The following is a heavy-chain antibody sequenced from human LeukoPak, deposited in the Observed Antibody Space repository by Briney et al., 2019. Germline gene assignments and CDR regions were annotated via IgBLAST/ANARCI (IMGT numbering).Heavy chain of an antibody. Sequence: GGSLRLSCAGSGFIVSNNFMSRVRQAPGKGLEWVSVIYRGDNTYYADSVKGRFTISRDNSQNTVFLQMNSLRVDDTAVYYCAKASSETNFDQWGQGTLVTVSS. CDR1: GFIVSNNF. V-gene: IGHV3-66*01. CDR3: AKASSETNFDQ. D-gene: IGHD2-2*01. J-gene: IGHJ4*02. CDR2: IYRGDNT.